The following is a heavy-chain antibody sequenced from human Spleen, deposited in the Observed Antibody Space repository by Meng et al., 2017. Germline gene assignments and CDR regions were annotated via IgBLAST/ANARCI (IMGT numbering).Heavy chain of an antibody. D-gene: IGHD2-15*01. Sequence: SVKVSCKALGGIFSNYVIGWVRQAPGQGLEWMGGINAVFGTTNYAQKFQGRVTITTDESTSTVCMELARLTSEDTAVYYCARYCSGGSCYYYYYYGMDVWGQGTTVTVSS. CDR1: GGIFSNYV. CDR3: ARYCSGGSCYYYYYYGMDV. CDR2: INAVFGTT. V-gene: IGHV1-69*05. J-gene: IGHJ6*02.